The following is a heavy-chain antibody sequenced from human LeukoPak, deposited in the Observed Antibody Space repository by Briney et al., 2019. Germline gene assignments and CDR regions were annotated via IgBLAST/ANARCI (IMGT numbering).Heavy chain of an antibody. CDR2: IDPNSGDT. D-gene: IGHD3/OR15-3a*01. J-gene: IGHJ4*02. V-gene: IGHV1-2*02. CDR3: ARSGRTGYSLDY. CDR1: GYNFTGYF. Sequence: ASVKVSCKASGYNFTGYFIHWVRQAPGQELEWMGCIDPNSGDTKYAQKFQGRVSMPRDTSTRTAYMELSRLRSDDTAEYFCARSGRTGYSLDYWGQGTLVTVSS.